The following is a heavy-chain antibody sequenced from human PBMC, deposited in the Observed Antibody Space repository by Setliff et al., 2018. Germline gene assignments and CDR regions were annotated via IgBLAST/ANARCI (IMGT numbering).Heavy chain of an antibody. V-gene: IGHV3-23*01. CDR3: AKDSTGRDAFDI. J-gene: IGHJ3*02. Sequence: PGGSLRLSCAASGFTFSTYRMHWVRQAPGKGLEWVSGIRSNGGATYYAQSVKGRFTISRDNSKSTLYLELDSLRAEDTAIYYCAKDSTGRDAFDIWGHGTMVTVSS. CDR1: GFTFSTYR. CDR2: IRSNGGAT.